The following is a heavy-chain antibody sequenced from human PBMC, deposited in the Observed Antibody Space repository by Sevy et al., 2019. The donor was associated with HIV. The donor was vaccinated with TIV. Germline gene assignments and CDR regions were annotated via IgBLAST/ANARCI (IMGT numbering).Heavy chain of an antibody. J-gene: IGHJ4*02. V-gene: IGHV3-72*01. Sequence: GESLKISCAASGFTFSDHYMEWVRQAPGKGLEWVGRTRNKADSYTTEYAASVKGRFTISKDDFKNSLYLQMNSLKTEDTAVYYCATHAGIAAAGRVFDYWGQGSLVTVSS. CDR1: GFTFSDHY. CDR3: ATHAGIAAAGRVFDY. CDR2: TRNKADSYTT. D-gene: IGHD6-13*01.